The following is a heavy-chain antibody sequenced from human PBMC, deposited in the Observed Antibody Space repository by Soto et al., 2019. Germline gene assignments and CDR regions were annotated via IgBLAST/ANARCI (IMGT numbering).Heavy chain of an antibody. CDR3: ARDEYSGYDFIWYFDL. V-gene: IGHV3-48*01. D-gene: IGHD5-12*01. CDR1: GFTFSSYS. J-gene: IGHJ2*01. Sequence: EVQLVESGGGLVQPGGSLRLSCAASGFTFSSYSMNWVRQAPGKGLEWVSYISSSSSTIYYADSVKGRFTISRDNAKNSQYLQMNSLRAEDTAVYYCARDEYSGYDFIWYFDLWGRGTLVTVSS. CDR2: ISSSSSTI.